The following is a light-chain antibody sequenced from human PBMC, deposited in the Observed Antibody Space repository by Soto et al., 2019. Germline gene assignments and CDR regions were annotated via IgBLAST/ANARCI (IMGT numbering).Light chain of an antibody. CDR1: SSDVGSYKL. Sequence: QSVLTQPASVSGSPGQSITISCTGTSSDVGSYKLVSWYQQHPGKAPKLIIFEVSKRPSGVSDGFSGSKSGNPASLTISGLQAEDDADFYCCSYATSSYVFGTGTK. CDR3: CSYATSSYV. J-gene: IGLJ1*01. V-gene: IGLV2-23*02. CDR2: EVS.